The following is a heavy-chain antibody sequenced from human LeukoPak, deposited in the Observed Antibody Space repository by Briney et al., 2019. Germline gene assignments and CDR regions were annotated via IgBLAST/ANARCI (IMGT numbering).Heavy chain of an antibody. CDR2: IYTSGST. J-gene: IGHJ6*03. CDR3: ARDSRATSYYYMDV. Sequence: SETLSLTCTVSGGSISSYYWSWIRQPAGKGLEWIGRIYTSGSTNYSPSLKSRVAMSVDTSKNQFSLKLSSVTAADTAVYYCARDSRATSYYYMDVWGKGTTVTISS. D-gene: IGHD1-26*01. V-gene: IGHV4-4*07. CDR1: GGSISSYY.